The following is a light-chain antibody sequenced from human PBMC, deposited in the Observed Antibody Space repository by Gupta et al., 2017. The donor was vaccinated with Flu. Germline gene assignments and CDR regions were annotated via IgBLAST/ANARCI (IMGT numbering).Light chain of an antibody. CDR1: TSDVGGYNS. Sequence: QSALTQPPSVSGSPGQSLTLSCTGTTSDVGGYNSVSWYQQRPGTAPKLMIYDVSNRPSGISNRFSGSKSGNTASLTISGLQAEDEADYYCSSYTSGSTLVVAFGGGTKLTVL. V-gene: IGLV2-14*01. CDR2: DVS. CDR3: SSYTSGSTLVVA. J-gene: IGLJ2*01.